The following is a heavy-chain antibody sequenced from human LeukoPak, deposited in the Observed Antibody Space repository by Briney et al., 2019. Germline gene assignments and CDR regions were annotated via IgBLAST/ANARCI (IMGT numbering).Heavy chain of an antibody. D-gene: IGHD2-15*01. CDR3: AGWCSGGSRSHIDY. J-gene: IGHJ4*02. CDR2: SSSSGSTK. Sequence: GGSLRLSCAASGFTFSSYEMNWVRQAPGKGREWVSHSSSSGSTKYYADSVKGRFTISRDNAKNSLYLQMNSLRAEDTAVYYCAGWCSGGSRSHIDYWGQGTLVTVSS. V-gene: IGHV3-48*03. CDR1: GFTFSSYE.